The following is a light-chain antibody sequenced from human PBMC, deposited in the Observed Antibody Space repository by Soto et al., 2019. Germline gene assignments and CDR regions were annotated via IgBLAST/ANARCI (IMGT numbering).Light chain of an antibody. J-gene: IGLJ2*01. CDR3: MLYMGGGLVV. V-gene: IGLV8-61*01. Sequence: QAVVTQAPSFSVSPGGTVTLTCGLTSGSVSTTYYPRWYQQTPGQAPRTLIYSTNIRSSGVPDRFSGSILGNKAALTITGAQADDESDYHCMLYMGGGLVVFGGGTKLTVL. CDR1: SGSVSTTYY. CDR2: STN.